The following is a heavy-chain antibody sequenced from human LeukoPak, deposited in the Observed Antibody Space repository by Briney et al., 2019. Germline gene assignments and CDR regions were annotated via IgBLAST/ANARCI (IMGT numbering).Heavy chain of an antibody. Sequence: GGSLRLSCAASGFTFSSYAMAWVRQAPGTGLEWVSAISGSGEDTYYADSVRGRFTTSRDNSKNALYLQMNSLRAEDTALYYCAKDAVDASGRTNAFDIWGQGTMVTVSS. V-gene: IGHV3-23*01. CDR3: AKDAVDASGRTNAFDI. J-gene: IGHJ3*02. CDR1: GFTFSSYA. CDR2: ISGSGEDT. D-gene: IGHD3-16*01.